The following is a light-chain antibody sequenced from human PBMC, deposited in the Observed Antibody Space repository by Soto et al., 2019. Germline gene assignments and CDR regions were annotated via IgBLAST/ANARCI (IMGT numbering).Light chain of an antibody. CDR2: GAS. Sequence: VLTQSPGPLSWSAGERATLSCRASQSVSSNYLAWYQQKPGQSPRLLLYGASNRASGISDRFSGSGSGADRPLTIYRLEPEDLAVYYCQQYDTSPWTFGQGAQGGYQ. CDR1: QSVSSNY. CDR3: QQYDTSPWT. V-gene: IGKV3-20*01. J-gene: IGKJ1*01.